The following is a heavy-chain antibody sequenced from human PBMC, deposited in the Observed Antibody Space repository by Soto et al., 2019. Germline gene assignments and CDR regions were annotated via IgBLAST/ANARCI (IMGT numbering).Heavy chain of an antibody. D-gene: IGHD3-3*01. CDR1: GFTFSSYG. J-gene: IGHJ6*02. V-gene: IGHV3-30*18. CDR3: AKERTYYDFRSPLDV. Sequence: GGSLRLSCAASGFTFSSYGMHWVRQAPGKGLEWVAVISYDGSNKYYADSVKGRFTISRDNSKNTLYLQMNSLRAEDTAVYYCAKERTYYDFRSPLDVWAQGTKVTVSS. CDR2: ISYDGSNK.